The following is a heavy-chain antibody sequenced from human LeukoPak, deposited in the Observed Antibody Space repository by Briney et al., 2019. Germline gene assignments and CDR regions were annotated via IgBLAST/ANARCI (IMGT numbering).Heavy chain of an antibody. CDR1: GFTFSSHW. CDR3: ARDSLVGPTTFDS. Sequence: GGSLRLSCAASGFTFSSHWMHWVRQAPGTGLVWVSRIKPDGSTTTYADSVKGRFTISRDNAKNTPYLQMNSLRAEDTALYYCARDSLVGPTTFDSWGQGILVTVSS. CDR2: IKPDGSTT. V-gene: IGHV3-74*01. J-gene: IGHJ4*02. D-gene: IGHD1-26*01.